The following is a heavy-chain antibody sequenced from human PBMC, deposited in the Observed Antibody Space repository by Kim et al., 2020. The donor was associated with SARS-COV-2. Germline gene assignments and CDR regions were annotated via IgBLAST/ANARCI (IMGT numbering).Heavy chain of an antibody. Sequence: ASVKVSCKASGYTFTGYYMHWVRQAPGQGLEWMGRINPNSGGTNYAQKFQGRVTMTRDTSISTAYMELSRLRSDDTAVYYCARGKMATPHIGSWGQGTLVTVSS. CDR3: ARGKMATPHIGS. CDR2: INPNSGGT. J-gene: IGHJ4*02. V-gene: IGHV1-2*06. CDR1: GYTFTGYY. D-gene: IGHD5-12*01.